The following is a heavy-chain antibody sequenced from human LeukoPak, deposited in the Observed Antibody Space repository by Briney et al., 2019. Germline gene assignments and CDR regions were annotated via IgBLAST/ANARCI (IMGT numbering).Heavy chain of an antibody. CDR1: GFTFSNAW. Sequence: GGSLRLSCAASGFTFSNAWMSWVRQAPGKGLEWVANIKQDGSEKYYVDSVKGRFTISRDNAKNSLYLQMNSLRAEDTAVYYCARGLAMDVWGKGTTVTVSS. J-gene: IGHJ6*03. CDR3: ARGLAMDV. V-gene: IGHV3-7*04. CDR2: IKQDGSEK.